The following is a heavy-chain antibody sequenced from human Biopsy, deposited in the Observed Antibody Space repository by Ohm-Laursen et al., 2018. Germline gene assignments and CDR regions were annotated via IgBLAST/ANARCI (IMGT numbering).Heavy chain of an antibody. J-gene: IGHJ6*02. V-gene: IGHV4-39*01. CDR2: LYHNGHT. Sequence: SETLSLTWTVAGGSINSNDYYWGWIRQTPGEGLQWIGSLYHNGHTYENPSLRSRLTLSIDKSKNLFSLRLSSVTAADTAVYYCARHRSSSARNYYHDMDVWGQGTTVTVSS. CDR3: ARHRSSSARNYYHDMDV. CDR1: GGSINSNDYY. D-gene: IGHD6-6*01.